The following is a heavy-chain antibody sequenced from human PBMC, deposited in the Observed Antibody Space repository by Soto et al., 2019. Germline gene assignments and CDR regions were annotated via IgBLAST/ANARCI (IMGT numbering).Heavy chain of an antibody. J-gene: IGHJ6*02. CDR3: AKDDCSSPSCPSGTGMDV. Sequence: GGSLRLSCAASGFTFDDYAMHWVRQAPGKGLEWVSLISGDGGSTYYADSVKGRFTISRDNSKNSLYLQMNSLRTEDTALYYCAKDDCSSPSCPSGTGMDVWGQGTTVTVSS. D-gene: IGHD2-2*01. V-gene: IGHV3-43*02. CDR2: ISGDGGST. CDR1: GFTFDDYA.